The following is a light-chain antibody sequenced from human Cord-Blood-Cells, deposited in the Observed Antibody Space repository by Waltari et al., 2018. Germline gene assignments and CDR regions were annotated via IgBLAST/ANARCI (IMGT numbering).Light chain of an antibody. J-gene: IGKJ2*01. CDR2: GAS. Sequence: EIVMTHSPAPPSASPGASATPSSRASQGVSSNLDWYQQRPGQAPRRLIYGASNRASGIPARFSGSGSGTDFTLTISSLQSEDVAVYYCQQYNNWPYTFGQGTKLEIK. CDR3: QQYNNWPYT. V-gene: IGKV3-15*01. CDR1: QGVSSN.